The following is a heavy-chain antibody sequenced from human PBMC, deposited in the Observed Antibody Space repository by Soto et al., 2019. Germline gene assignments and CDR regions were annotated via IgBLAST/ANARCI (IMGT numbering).Heavy chain of an antibody. J-gene: IGHJ4*02. CDR1: GGSISSGDYY. Sequence: QVQLQESGPGLVKPSQTLSLTCTVSGGSISSGDYYWSWIRQPPGKGLEWIGYIYYSGSTYYNPTLKSRVTTSGATSNMQFSLKPSPVTAADTAVYYCARVGGFGATTIDYWGQGTLVTVSS. CDR2: IYYSGST. V-gene: IGHV4-30-4*01. D-gene: IGHD3-10*01. CDR3: ARVGGFGATTIDY.